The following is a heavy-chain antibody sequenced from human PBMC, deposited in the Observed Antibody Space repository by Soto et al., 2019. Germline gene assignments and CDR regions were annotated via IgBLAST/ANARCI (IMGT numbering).Heavy chain of an antibody. J-gene: IGHJ3*02. Sequence: EVQLVKSGGGLVQPGRSLRLSCAASGFTFDDYAMHWVRQAPGKGLEWVSGISWNSGSIGYADSVKGRFTISRDNAKNSLYLQMNSLRAEDTALYYCAKVWGSYRYDAFDIWGQGTMVTVSS. CDR1: GFTFDDYA. CDR3: AKVWGSYRYDAFDI. CDR2: ISWNSGSI. D-gene: IGHD3-16*02. V-gene: IGHV3-9*01.